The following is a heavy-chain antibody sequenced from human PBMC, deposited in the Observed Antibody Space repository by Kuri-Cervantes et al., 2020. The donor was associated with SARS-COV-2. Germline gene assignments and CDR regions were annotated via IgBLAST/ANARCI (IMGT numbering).Heavy chain of an antibody. CDR2: ISGSGGST. CDR3: AKADWANYYYYYGMDV. Sequence: GESLKISCAASGFTFSSYAMSWVRQAPGKGLEWVSAISGSGGSTYYADSVKGRFTISRDNSKSTLYLQMNSLRAEDTAVYYCAKADWANYYYYYGMDVWGQGTTVTVSS. V-gene: IGHV3-23*01. J-gene: IGHJ6*02. D-gene: IGHD3-9*01. CDR1: GFTFSSYA.